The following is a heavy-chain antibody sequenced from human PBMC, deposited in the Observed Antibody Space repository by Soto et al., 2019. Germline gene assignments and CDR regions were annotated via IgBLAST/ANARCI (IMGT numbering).Heavy chain of an antibody. J-gene: IGHJ5*02. CDR3: ARDSDSRHYDYSSYWPYNWFVP. CDR1: GGSISSYY. Sequence: QVQLQESGPGLVKPSETLSLTCTVSGGSISSYYWSWIRQPAGKGLEWIGRIYTSGSTNYNPSLNSRVTISVDTSKKQFSLKLSSVTDADTGVYYCARDSDSRHYDYSSYWPYNWFVPWGHGPLVTVSS. V-gene: IGHV4-4*07. CDR2: IYTSGST. D-gene: IGHD4-4*01.